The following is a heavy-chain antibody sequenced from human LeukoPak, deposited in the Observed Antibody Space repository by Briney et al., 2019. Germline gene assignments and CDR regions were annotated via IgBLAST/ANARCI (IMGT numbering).Heavy chain of an antibody. CDR3: AKEGPTSGWYSGFDY. J-gene: IGHJ4*02. V-gene: IGHV3-33*06. Sequence: GGSLRLSCAASGFTFSSYGMHWVRQAPGKGLEWVAVIWYDGSDKYYADSVKGRFTISRDNSKNTLYLQMNSLRAEDTAVYYCAKEGPTSGWYSGFDYWGQGTLVTVSS. D-gene: IGHD6-19*01. CDR2: IWYDGSDK. CDR1: GFTFSSYG.